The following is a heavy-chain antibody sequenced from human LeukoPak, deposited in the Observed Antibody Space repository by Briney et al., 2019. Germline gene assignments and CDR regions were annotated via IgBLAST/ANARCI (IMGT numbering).Heavy chain of an antibody. CDR3: AGGAGVYYYGLDV. J-gene: IGHJ6*02. Sequence: GVLRLSCAASGFTFSSYAMSWVRQAPGKGLEWLSAMSGSGSSTYYADSVKGRFTISRDNSNNTLYLQMNSLRAEDTAVYYCAGGAGVYYYGLDVWGQGTTVTVSS. V-gene: IGHV3-23*01. CDR2: MSGSGSST. CDR1: GFTFSSYA.